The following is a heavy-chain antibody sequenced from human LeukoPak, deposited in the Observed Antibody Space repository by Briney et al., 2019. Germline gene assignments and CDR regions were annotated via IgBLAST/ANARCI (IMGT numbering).Heavy chain of an antibody. J-gene: IGHJ4*02. V-gene: IGHV3-21*01. CDR1: GFTFSSYS. CDR3: ARDHYYDSSGYSGRKFDY. CDR2: ISSSSSYI. Sequence: GGSLRLSCAASGFTFSSYSMNWVRQAPGKGLEWVSSISSSSSYIYYADSVKGRFTISRDNAKNSLYLQMNSLRAEDTAVYYCARDHYYDSSGYSGRKFDYWGQGTLVTVSS. D-gene: IGHD3-22*01.